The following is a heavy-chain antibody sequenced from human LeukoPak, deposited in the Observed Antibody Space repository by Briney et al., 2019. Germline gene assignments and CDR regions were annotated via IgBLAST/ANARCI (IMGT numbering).Heavy chain of an antibody. CDR1: GVSISSYY. J-gene: IGHJ4*02. D-gene: IGHD3-9*01. V-gene: IGHV4-59*01. CDR2: IYYSGST. Sequence: SETLSLTCTVSGVSISSYYWSWIRQPPGKGLEWIGYIYYSGSTNYNPSLKSRVTISVDTSKTQFSLKLSSVTAADTAVYYCARTLRYFDWCFDYWGQGTLVTVSS. CDR3: ARTLRYFDWCFDY.